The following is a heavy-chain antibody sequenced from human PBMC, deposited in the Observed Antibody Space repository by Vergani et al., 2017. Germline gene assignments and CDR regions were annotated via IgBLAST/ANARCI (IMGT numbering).Heavy chain of an antibody. V-gene: IGHV3-48*03. Sequence: EVQLVESGGGLVQPGGSLRLSCAASGFTFSSYEMNWVRQAPGKGLEWVSSISSSSSYIYYADSVKGRFTISRDNAKNSLYLQMNSLRAEDTAVYYCARDRYDFWSGYANYGMDVWGQGTTVTVSS. CDR3: ARDRYDFWSGYANYGMDV. J-gene: IGHJ6*02. D-gene: IGHD3-3*01. CDR2: ISSSSSYI. CDR1: GFTFSSYE.